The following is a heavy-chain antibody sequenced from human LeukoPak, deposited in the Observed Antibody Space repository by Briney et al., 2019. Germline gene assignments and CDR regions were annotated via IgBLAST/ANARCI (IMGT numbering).Heavy chain of an antibody. CDR1: GFTFSSYA. D-gene: IGHD5-24*01. CDR3: AGRDGYINSRYYFDY. CDR2: ISGSGGST. Sequence: PGGSLRLSCAASGFTFSSYAMSWVRQAPGKGLEWVSAISGSGGSTYYADSVKGRFTISRDNSKNTPYLQMNSLRAEDTAVYYCAGRDGYINSRYYFDYWGQGTLVTVSS. V-gene: IGHV3-23*01. J-gene: IGHJ4*02.